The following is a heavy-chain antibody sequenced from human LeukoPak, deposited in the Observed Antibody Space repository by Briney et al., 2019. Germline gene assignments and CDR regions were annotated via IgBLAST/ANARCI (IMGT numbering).Heavy chain of an antibody. CDR3: ARDLRSSGWYYFDY. J-gene: IGHJ4*02. V-gene: IGHV3-48*01. D-gene: IGHD6-19*01. CDR2: ISSSSTV. CDR1: GFTFSTYS. Sequence: GGSLRLSCAASGFTFSTYSMKWVRQAPGKGLEWVSYISSSSTVFYADSVKGRFTISRDNAKNSLYLQMNSLRADDTAVYYCARDLRSSGWYYFDYWGQGTLVTVSS.